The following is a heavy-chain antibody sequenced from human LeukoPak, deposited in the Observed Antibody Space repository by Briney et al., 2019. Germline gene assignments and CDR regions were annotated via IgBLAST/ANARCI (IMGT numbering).Heavy chain of an antibody. V-gene: IGHV3-11*06. CDR3: ARAGGSYGYSFLDY. J-gene: IGHJ4*02. D-gene: IGHD5-18*01. Sequence: GGSLRLSCAASGFTFSDYYMTWIRQAPGKGLEWVSYMSSTSSYTNYADSVKGRFTLSRDNAKNSLYLQMNSLRAEDTAVYYCARAGGSYGYSFLDYWGQGTLVTVSS. CDR2: MSSTSSYT. CDR1: GFTFSDYY.